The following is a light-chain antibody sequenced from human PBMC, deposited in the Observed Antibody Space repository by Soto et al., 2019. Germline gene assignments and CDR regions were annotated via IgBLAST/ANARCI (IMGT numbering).Light chain of an antibody. CDR3: QQYDSYPRT. CDR1: QSISSW. Sequence: DIQMTQSPSTLSAFVGDRVTITCRASQSISSWLAWYQQKPGKAPKLLVYQASTLESGVPLRFSGSGSGTEFTLTINSLQSDDFATYSCQQYDSYPRTFGQGTKVDI. CDR2: QAS. J-gene: IGKJ1*01. V-gene: IGKV1-5*03.